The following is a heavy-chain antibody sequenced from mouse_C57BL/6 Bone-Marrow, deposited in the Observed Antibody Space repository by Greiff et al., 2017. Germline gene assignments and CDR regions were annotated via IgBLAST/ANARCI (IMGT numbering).Heavy chain of an antibody. CDR2: ISSGGDYI. CDR1: GFTFSSYA. Sequence: EVKLVESGEGLVKPGGSLKLSCAASGFTFSSYAMSWVRQTPEKRLEWVAYISSGGDYIYYADTVKGRFSISRDNARNALYLQMSSLKSEDTAMYYCTRGGYSNRHCDWGEGTTLTVSS. D-gene: IGHD2-5*01. J-gene: IGHJ2*01. V-gene: IGHV5-9-1*02. CDR3: TRGGYSNRHCD.